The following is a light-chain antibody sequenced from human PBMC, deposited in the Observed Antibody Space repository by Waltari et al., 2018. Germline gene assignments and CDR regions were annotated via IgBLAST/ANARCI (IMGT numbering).Light chain of an antibody. J-gene: IGLJ3*02. CDR1: RLADKS. CDR2: TNP. CDR3: QSADDSGDHVL. Sequence: SSDLTQPPSMSVSPGQTAAITCSGARLADKSVYWFQQQSGQAPLAGIRTNPGRPPGIPERFSGSDSGTTNTLLISGVQPDDEADYYCQSADDSGDHVLFGGGTKLTVL. V-gene: IGLV3-25*03.